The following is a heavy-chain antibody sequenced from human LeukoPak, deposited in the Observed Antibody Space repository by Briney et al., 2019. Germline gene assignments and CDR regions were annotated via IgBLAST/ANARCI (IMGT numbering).Heavy chain of an antibody. Sequence: GGSLRLSCAASGFTVSGTHMSWVRQAPGKGLEWVSAMYAGGTTYYAGSVTGRFTVSRDTSRNTLFLNMDSLRAEDTAVYYCAKDEVTSGGGLASWGQGTLVIVSS. V-gene: IGHV3-53*01. CDR1: GFTVSGTH. CDR3: AKDEVTSGGGLAS. CDR2: MYAGGTT. D-gene: IGHD2-21*02. J-gene: IGHJ5*01.